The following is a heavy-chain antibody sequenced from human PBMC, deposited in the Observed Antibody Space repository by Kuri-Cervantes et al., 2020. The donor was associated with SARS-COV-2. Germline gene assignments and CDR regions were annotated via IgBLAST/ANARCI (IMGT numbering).Heavy chain of an antibody. Sequence: SVKVSCKASGGTFSSYAISWVRQAPGQGLEWMGGIIPILGIANYAQMFQGRVTITADKSTSTAYMELSSLRSEDAAVYYCASPSNNRVLVVVPAAFDYWGQGTPVTVSS. J-gene: IGHJ4*02. D-gene: IGHD2-2*01. CDR1: GGTFSSYA. V-gene: IGHV1-69*10. CDR3: ASPSNNRVLVVVPAAFDY. CDR2: IIPILGIA.